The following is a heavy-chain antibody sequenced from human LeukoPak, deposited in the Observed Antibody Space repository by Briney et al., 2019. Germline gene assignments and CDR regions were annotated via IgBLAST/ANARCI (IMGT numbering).Heavy chain of an antibody. V-gene: IGHV3-11*04. J-gene: IGHJ4*02. CDR1: GFTFSDSY. CDR2: ISSNGMST. CDR3: AREQPRSNGETDY. Sequence: PGGSLRLSCAASGFTFSDSYMSWIRQAPGKGLEWVSYISSNGMSTYYADSVKGRFTISRDNAKKSLYLQMNSLTVEDTAVYYCAREQPRSNGETDYWGQGTLVTVSS. D-gene: IGHD5-18*01.